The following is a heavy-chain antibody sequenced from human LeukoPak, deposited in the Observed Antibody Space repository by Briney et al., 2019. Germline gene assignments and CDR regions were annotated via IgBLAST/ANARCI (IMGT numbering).Heavy chain of an antibody. Sequence: ASVKVSCKASGYSFTSYYMHWVRQAPGQGLEWMGLINPSGSSTTYAQKFQGRVTMTRDMSTSTVYMELSSLRSEDTAVYYCATGGHVRVYDSSAYYGHYWGQGTLVTVSS. J-gene: IGHJ4*02. CDR2: INPSGSST. V-gene: IGHV1-46*01. CDR3: ATGGHVRVYDSSAYYGHY. CDR1: GYSFTSYY. D-gene: IGHD3-22*01.